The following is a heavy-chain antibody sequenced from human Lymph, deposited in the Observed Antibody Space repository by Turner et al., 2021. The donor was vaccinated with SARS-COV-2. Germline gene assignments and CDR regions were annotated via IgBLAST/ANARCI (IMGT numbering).Heavy chain of an antibody. V-gene: IGHV4-39*01. CDR1: GGSISSSSYY. CDR3: ASNYDILTGYYTRNWFDP. D-gene: IGHD3-9*01. Sequence: QLQLQESGPGLVKPSETLSLPCTVPGGSISSSSYYWGWIRQPPGKGLEWIGSIYYSGSTYYNPPLKSRVTISVDTSKNQFTLKLSSVTAADTAVYYCASNYDILTGYYTRNWFDPWGQGTLVTVSS. J-gene: IGHJ5*02. CDR2: IYYSGST.